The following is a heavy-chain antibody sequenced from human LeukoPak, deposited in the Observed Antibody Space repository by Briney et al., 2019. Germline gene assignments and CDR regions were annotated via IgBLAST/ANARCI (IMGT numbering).Heavy chain of an antibody. CDR3: ARVGGWLHYDS. CDR1: GFTFSRYW. V-gene: IGHV3-7*05. CDR2: IKEDGSET. J-gene: IGHJ4*02. Sequence: GGSLRLSCAASGFTFSRYWMTWVRQAPGKGLEWVANIKEDGSETYYGDSVKGRFTISRDNAETTLDLQMNSLRAEDTAVYYCARVGGWLHYDSWSQGTLVTVSS. D-gene: IGHD6-19*01.